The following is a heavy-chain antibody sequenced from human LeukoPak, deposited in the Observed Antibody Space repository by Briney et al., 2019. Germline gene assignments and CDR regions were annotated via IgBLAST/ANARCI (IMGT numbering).Heavy chain of an antibody. V-gene: IGHV3-11*04. D-gene: IGHD3-22*01. CDR1: GFTFSDYY. CDR3: VRDDDRPDNGLDY. Sequence: GGSLRLSCAASGFTFSDYYMSWIRQAPGKGLEWVSYISSSGSTIYYADSVKGRFTISRDNAKNSLYLQMNSLRAEDTAVYYCVRDDDRPDNGLDYWGQGTLVTVSS. J-gene: IGHJ4*02. CDR2: ISSSGSTI.